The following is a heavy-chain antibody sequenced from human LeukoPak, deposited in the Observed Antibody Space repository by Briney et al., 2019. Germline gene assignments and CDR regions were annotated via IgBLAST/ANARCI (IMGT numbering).Heavy chain of an antibody. V-gene: IGHV3-7*01. D-gene: IGHD5-18*01. J-gene: IGHJ4*02. CDR2: INQDGSEK. CDR3: ARGTAMVTGEFDY. CDR1: GFSFSNSW. Sequence: PGGSLRLSCTASGFSFSNSWMSWVRQAPGTGLEWVANINQDGSEKHYVDSVKGRFTISRDNAKNSLYLQMNSLRAEDTAVYYCARGTAMVTGEFDYWGQGTLVTVSS.